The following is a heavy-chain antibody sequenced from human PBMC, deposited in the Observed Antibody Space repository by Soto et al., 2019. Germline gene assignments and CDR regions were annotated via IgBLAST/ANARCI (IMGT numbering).Heavy chain of an antibody. CDR3: AKGSYTGVYSDFDY. Sequence: VQLVESGGGLVQPGGSLRLSCAASGFTFSSYDMHWVRQAPGKGLEWVAVISYDGSNKCYADSVKGRFTLSRDNSKNTLYLQMNSLRAGDTAVYYCAKGSYTGVYSDFDYWGQGTLVTVSS. J-gene: IGHJ4*02. V-gene: IGHV3-30*18. CDR2: ISYDGSNK. CDR1: GFTFSSYD. D-gene: IGHD1-26*01.